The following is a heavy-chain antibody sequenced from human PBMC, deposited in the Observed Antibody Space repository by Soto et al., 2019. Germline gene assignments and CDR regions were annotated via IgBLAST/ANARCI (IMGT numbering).Heavy chain of an antibody. V-gene: IGHV3-23*01. D-gene: IGHD2-15*01. J-gene: IGHJ4*02. CDR1: GFTFSSYA. CDR3: AKGNVVVVAATPGRAFDY. Sequence: EVQLLESGGGLVQPGGSLRLSCAASGFTFSSYAMSWVRQAPGKGLEWVSAISGSGGSTYYADSVKGRFTISRDNSKNTRYLQINSLRAEDTAVYYCAKGNVVVVAATPGRAFDYLGQGTLVTVSS. CDR2: ISGSGGST.